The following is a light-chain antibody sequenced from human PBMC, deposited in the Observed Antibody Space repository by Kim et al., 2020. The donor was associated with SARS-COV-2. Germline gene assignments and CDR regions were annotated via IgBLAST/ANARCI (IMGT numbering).Light chain of an antibody. V-gene: IGKV1-39*01. CDR3: QQTYRTPYT. CDR1: QSVSNY. J-gene: IGKJ2*01. Sequence: ASLGARATIACRADQSVSNYVSWIQQKPGKAPRLLIYAASKLQNGVPSRFSGSESGAEFTLTISSLQPEDFATYFCQQTYRTPYTFGRGTKVDIK. CDR2: AAS.